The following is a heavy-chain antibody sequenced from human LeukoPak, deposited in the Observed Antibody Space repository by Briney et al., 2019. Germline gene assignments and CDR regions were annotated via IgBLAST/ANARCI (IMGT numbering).Heavy chain of an antibody. CDR1: GGTFISYA. D-gene: IGHD3-10*01. CDR3: AIRTYYYGSGSYYPFDY. Sequence: ASVKVSCKASGGTFISYAISWVRQAPGQGLEWMGGIIPIFGTANYAQKFQGRVTITADESTSTAYMELSSLRSEDTAVYYCAIRTYYYGSGSYYPFDYWGQGTLVTVSS. J-gene: IGHJ4*02. V-gene: IGHV1-69*13. CDR2: IIPIFGTA.